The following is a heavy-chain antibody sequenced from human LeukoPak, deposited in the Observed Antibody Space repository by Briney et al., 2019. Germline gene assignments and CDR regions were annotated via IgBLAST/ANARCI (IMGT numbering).Heavy chain of an antibody. CDR3: AKDRGLYPYTFDY. Sequence: GGSLRLSCAASGFTFSNYAMSWVRQAPGKGLEWVSTISGRGGSTYYADSVKGRFTISRDNSKNTLYLQMNSLRAEDTAVYYCAKDRGLYPYTFDYWGQGALVTVSS. D-gene: IGHD3-10*01. J-gene: IGHJ4*02. CDR1: GFTFSNYA. CDR2: ISGRGGST. V-gene: IGHV3-23*01.